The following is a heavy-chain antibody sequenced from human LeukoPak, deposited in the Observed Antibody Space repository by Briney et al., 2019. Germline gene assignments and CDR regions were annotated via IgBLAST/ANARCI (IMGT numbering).Heavy chain of an antibody. J-gene: IGHJ4*02. CDR2: IYYSGST. CDR1: GGSITSYY. D-gene: IGHD3-10*01. V-gene: IGHV4-59*12. Sequence: SETLSLTCTVSGGSITSYYWSWIRQPPGKGLEWIGSIYYSGSTNYNPSLKSRVTISVDTSKNQFSLKLSSVTAADTAVYYCARDTYYYGSGSYGLDYWGQGTLVTVSP. CDR3: ARDTYYYGSGSYGLDY.